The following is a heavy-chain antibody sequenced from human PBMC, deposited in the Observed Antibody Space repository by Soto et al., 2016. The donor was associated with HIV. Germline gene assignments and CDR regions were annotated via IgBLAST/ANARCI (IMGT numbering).Heavy chain of an antibody. D-gene: IGHD3-22*01. CDR3: ATSTDDSSGEGY. CDR2: IFPIFDKT. CDR1: GGTFSTFA. Sequence: QVQLVQSGAEVKKPGSSMKVSCEASGGTFSTFAISWVRQAPGQGLEWMGGIFPIFDKTNYAQKFQGRVTITADESTSTAYMELSSLRSEDTAVYYCATSTDDSSGEGYWGQGTLVTVSS. J-gene: IGHJ4*02. V-gene: IGHV1-69*12.